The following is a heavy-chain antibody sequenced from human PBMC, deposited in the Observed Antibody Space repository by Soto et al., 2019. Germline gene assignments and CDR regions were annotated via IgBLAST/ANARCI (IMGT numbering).Heavy chain of an antibody. CDR1: GFTFGSYS. V-gene: IGHV3-48*01. Sequence: EVQLVESGGGLVQPGGSRRLSCAASGFTFGSYSMNWVRQAPGKGLEWVSYIRSSSSTIYYADSVQGRFTISRDNAKNSLYLQMNSLRAEDTAVYYCARDRFDYYDSSGYWRFDPWGQGTLVTVSS. J-gene: IGHJ5*02. D-gene: IGHD3-22*01. CDR3: ARDRFDYYDSSGYWRFDP. CDR2: IRSSSSTI.